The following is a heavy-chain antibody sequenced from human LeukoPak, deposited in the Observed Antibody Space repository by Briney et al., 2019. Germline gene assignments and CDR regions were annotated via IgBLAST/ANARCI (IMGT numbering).Heavy chain of an antibody. J-gene: IGHJ4*02. D-gene: IGHD3-10*01. V-gene: IGHV4-38-2*02. Sequence: PSETLSLTCAVSGYSISSGYYWGWIRQRPGKGLEWIGSIYHSGSTYYNPSLKSRVTISVDTSKNQFSLKLSSVTAADTAVYYCARDVVRGVIDYWGQGTLVTVSS. CDR2: IYHSGST. CDR3: ARDVVRGVIDY. CDR1: GYSISSGYY.